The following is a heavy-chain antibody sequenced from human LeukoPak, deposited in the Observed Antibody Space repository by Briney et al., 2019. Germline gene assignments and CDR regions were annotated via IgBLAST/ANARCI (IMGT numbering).Heavy chain of an antibody. CDR1: GFTFSSYA. J-gene: IGHJ4*02. CDR2: ISYDGDNK. Sequence: PGGSLRLSCAASGFTFSSYAMHWVRQAPGKGLEWVAVISYDGDNKYYADSVKDRFTISRDNSKNTVHLQMNSLKAEDTAVYYCARDLVIYYTSSGAFDYWGQGTLVTVSS. CDR3: ARDLVIYYTSSGAFDY. D-gene: IGHD6-19*01. V-gene: IGHV3-30-3*01.